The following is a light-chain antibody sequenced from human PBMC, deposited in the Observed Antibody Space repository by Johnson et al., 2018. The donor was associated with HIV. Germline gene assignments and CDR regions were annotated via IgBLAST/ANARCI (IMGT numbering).Light chain of an antibody. CDR2: DNN. J-gene: IGLJ1*01. CDR1: SSNIGNNY. V-gene: IGLV1-51*01. Sequence: QSVLTQPPSVSAAPGQKVTISCSGSSSNIGNNYVSWYQQLPGTAPKLLIYDNNKRPSGIPDRFSASKSGTSATLGITGLQTGDEADYYCGTWDSSLSAGVFGTGTWVTVL. CDR3: GTWDSSLSAGV.